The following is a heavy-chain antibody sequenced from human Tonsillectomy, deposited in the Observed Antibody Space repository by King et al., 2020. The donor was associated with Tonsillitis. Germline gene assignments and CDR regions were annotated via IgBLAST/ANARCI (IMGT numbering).Heavy chain of an antibody. J-gene: IGHJ6*03. CDR1: GGSISGSSFL. CDR3: ARTYCSGGSCYFYYYSMDV. D-gene: IGHD2-15*01. V-gene: IGHV4-39*01. Sequence: VQLQESGPGLVEPSETLFLTCTASGGSISGSSFLWAWIRQPPGKGLEWIGSSSDSGSSDYNPSLRSRVTVSVDTSKKKCYLNLSSVTAADTAVYYGARTYCSGGSCYFYYYSMDVWGKGTTVTVSS. CDR2: SSDSGSS.